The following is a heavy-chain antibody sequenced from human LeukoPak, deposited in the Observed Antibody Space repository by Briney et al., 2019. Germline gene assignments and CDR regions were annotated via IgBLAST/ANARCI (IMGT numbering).Heavy chain of an antibody. V-gene: IGHV1-18*01. J-gene: IGHJ4*02. Sequence: GASVKVSCKASGYTFTNYGMGWVRQAPGQGLEWMGWVSGNNGNANYARRLQGRVTMTTDSSTNTAYMELRSLRSDDTAVYYCAKEGYKDSSGYLEYWGQGTLVTVSS. CDR1: GYTFTNYG. CDR2: VSGNNGNA. D-gene: IGHD3-22*01. CDR3: AKEGYKDSSGYLEY.